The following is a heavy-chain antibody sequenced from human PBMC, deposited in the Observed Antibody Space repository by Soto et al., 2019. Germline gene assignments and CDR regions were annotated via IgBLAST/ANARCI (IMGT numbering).Heavy chain of an antibody. CDR3: ARPIGYCSSTICSPIDY. J-gene: IGHJ4*02. CDR2: IYPGDSDT. V-gene: IGHV5-51*01. CDR1: GYSFTSYR. Sequence: GESLKISCKGSGYSFTSYRIGWVRQMPGKGLEWMGIIYPGDSDTRYSPSFQGQVTISADKSISTAYLQWSSLKASDTAMYYCARPIGYCSSTICSPIDYWGQGTLVTV. D-gene: IGHD2-2*01.